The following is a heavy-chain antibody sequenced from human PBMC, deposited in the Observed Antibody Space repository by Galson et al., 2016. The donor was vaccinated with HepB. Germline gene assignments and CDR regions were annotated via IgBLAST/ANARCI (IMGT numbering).Heavy chain of an antibody. CDR1: GDSVSSNSAA. CDR3: VEQRKGAPYGMDV. V-gene: IGHV6-1*01. Sequence: CAISGDSVSSNSAAWNWITQSPSRGLEWLGRTYYRSKWYNDYAVSVKSRIIVNPDTSKNQFSLQLNSVTPEDTAVYYCVEQRKGAPYGMDVWGRGTTVTVSS. J-gene: IGHJ6*02. D-gene: IGHD1/OR15-1a*01. CDR2: TYYRSKWYN.